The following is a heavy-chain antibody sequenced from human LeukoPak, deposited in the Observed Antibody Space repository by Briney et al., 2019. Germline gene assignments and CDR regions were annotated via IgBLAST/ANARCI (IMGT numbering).Heavy chain of an antibody. J-gene: IGHJ4*02. V-gene: IGHV3-7*01. D-gene: IGHD6-13*01. Sequence: GGSLRLSCAASGFTFSSYWMSWVRQAPGKGLEWVANIKQDGSEKYYVDSVKGRFTISRDNAKNSLYLQLNSLRAEATAVYYCAREGITAAADYWGQGTLVTVSS. CDR1: GFTFSSYW. CDR3: AREGITAAADY. CDR2: IKQDGSEK.